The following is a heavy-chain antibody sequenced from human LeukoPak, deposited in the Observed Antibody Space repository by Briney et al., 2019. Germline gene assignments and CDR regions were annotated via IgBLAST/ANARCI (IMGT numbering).Heavy chain of an antibody. V-gene: IGHV3-66*01. J-gene: IGHJ4*02. CDR1: GFTVSSSY. CDR2: ISSAGTT. D-gene: IGHD6-13*01. CDR3: ARDLEAANTYYFDY. Sequence: GGSLRLSCAASGFTVSSSYMSWVRQAPGKGLEWVSIISSAGTTYYADSVKGRFTISRDNFKNTVYLQVNSLRDEDTAVYYCARDLEAANTYYFDYWGQGTMVTVSS.